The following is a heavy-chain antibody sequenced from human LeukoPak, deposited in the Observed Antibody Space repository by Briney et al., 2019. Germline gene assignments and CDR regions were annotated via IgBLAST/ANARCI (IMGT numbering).Heavy chain of an antibody. CDR3: AKEVLGYFDLNWLDP. CDR1: AFTFSSYA. J-gene: IGHJ5*02. Sequence: GGSLRLSCAASAFTFSSYAMSWVRQAPGKGLEWVSAISGSGDDTHYADSVKGRFTISRDNSKNTLYLQMNSLRAEDTAVYYCAKEVLGYFDLNWLDPWGQGTLVTVSS. D-gene: IGHD3-9*01. CDR2: ISGSGDDT. V-gene: IGHV3-23*01.